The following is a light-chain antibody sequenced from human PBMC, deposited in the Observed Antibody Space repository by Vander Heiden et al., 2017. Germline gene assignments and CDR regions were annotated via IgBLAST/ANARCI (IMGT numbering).Light chain of an antibody. V-gene: IGLV1-47*01. CDR3: AAWDDSLSVV. CDR2: REF. Sequence: SVLNQPPSASWTPGQRVPISCYGSSSHVGSNSVYWYQHLPGTAPKLLIYREFQRPSGVPDRFSASKSGTSASLAISGLRSEDEAHYYCAAWDDSLSVVFGGGTKLTVL. J-gene: IGLJ2*01. CDR1: SSHVGSNS.